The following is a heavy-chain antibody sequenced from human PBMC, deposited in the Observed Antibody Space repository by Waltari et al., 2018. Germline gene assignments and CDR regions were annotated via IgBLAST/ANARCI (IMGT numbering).Heavy chain of an antibody. D-gene: IGHD1-26*01. CDR3: ARTWGYSPPLGWFDP. V-gene: IGHV4-34*01. CDR2: ISHSGST. CDR1: GGPFTAYS. Sequence: QVQLHQWGAGLLKPSETLSLTCAVPGGPFTAYSWSWIRQSPDKGLAWIGEISHSGSTNYNPSLKSRVTMSVDTIKKQFSLKLTSVTAADTAVYFCARTWGYSPPLGWFDPWGRGTRVTVSS. J-gene: IGHJ5*02.